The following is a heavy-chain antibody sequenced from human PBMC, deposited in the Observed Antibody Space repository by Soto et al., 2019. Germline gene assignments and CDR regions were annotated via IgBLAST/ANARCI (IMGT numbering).Heavy chain of an antibody. CDR1: GGNFNSDA. J-gene: IGHJ6*02. V-gene: IGHV1-69*13. D-gene: IGHD3-10*01. Sequence: SVKDCGKTSGGNFNSDAIGGVRQAPGQGLEWMGGIIPIFGTANYAQKFQARVTITADESTSTAYMELSSLRSEDTAVYYCARDSGLLWFGANPNTPYYYYYGMDVWGQGTTVTVS. CDR2: IIPIFGTA. CDR3: ARDSGLLWFGANPNTPYYYYYGMDV.